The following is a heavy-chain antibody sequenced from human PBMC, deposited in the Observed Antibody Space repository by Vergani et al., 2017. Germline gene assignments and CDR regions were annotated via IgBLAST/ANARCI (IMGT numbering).Heavy chain of an antibody. CDR1: GFTFSSYW. CDR2: IKQDGSEK. V-gene: IGHV3-7*03. D-gene: IGHD5-18*01. CDR3: AKDGGSTAMVTVFDY. J-gene: IGHJ4*02. Sequence: EVQLVESGGGLVQPGGSLRLSCAASGFTFSSYWMSWVRQAPGKGLEWVANIKQDGSEKYYVDSVKGRFTISRDNAKNSLYLQMNSLRAEDTAVYYCAKDGGSTAMVTVFDYWGQGTLVTVSS.